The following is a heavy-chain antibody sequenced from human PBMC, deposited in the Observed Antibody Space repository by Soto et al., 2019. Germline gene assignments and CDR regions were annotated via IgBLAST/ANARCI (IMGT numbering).Heavy chain of an antibody. CDR3: ARDRGYGDYEYYFDY. CDR2: ISSSSSTI. V-gene: IGHV3-48*01. Sequence: GGSLRLSCAASGFTFSSYSINWVRQAPGKGLEWVSYISSSSSTIYYADSVKGRFTISRDNAKNSLYLQMNSLRAEDTAVYYCARDRGYGDYEYYFDYWGQGTLVTVSS. CDR1: GFTFSSYS. D-gene: IGHD4-17*01. J-gene: IGHJ4*02.